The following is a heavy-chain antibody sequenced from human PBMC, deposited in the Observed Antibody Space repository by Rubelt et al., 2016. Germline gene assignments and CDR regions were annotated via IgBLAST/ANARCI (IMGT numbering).Heavy chain of an antibody. D-gene: IGHD6-13*01. CDR2: IIPIFGTA. CDR3: ARGGAAAADDNDAFDI. J-gene: IGHJ3*02. CDR1: GGTFSSYA. V-gene: IGHV1-69*01. Sequence: QVQLVQSGAEVKKPGSSVKVSCKASGGTFSSYAISWVRQAPGQGLEWMGGIIPIFGTANYAQKFQGRVRITADESTSTAYMELSSLRSEDTAVYYCARGGAAAADDNDAFDIWGQGTMVTVSS.